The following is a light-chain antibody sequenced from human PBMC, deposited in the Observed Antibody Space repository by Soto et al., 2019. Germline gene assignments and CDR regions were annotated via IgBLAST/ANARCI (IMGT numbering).Light chain of an antibody. Sequence: SVLTQPPSVTAAPGQKVTISCYGSNSNIGNNYISWFQQLPGTAPKLLIYDNNKRPSGIPDRFSASKSGTSATLGITGLLTGDEADYYCGTWDTSLSAGVFGTGTKVTVL. J-gene: IGLJ1*01. V-gene: IGLV1-51*01. CDR3: GTWDTSLSAGV. CDR1: NSNIGNNY. CDR2: DNN.